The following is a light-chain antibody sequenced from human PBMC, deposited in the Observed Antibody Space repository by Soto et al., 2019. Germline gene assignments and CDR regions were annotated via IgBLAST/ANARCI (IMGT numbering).Light chain of an antibody. CDR2: VNSGGSH. J-gene: IGLJ7*01. V-gene: IGLV4-69*01. Sequence: QAVVTQSPSASASLGASVKLTCTLSSGHSNYAIAWHQQQPEKGPRYLMKVNSGGSHIKGDGIPDRFSGSSSGAERYLFISSLQSEDEADYYCQTWGTGSAFVVFGGGTQLTV. CDR3: QTWGTGSAFVV. CDR1: SGHSNYA.